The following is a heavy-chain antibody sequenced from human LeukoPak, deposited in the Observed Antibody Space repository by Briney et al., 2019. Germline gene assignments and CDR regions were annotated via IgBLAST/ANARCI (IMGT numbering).Heavy chain of an antibody. Sequence: PSETLSLTCTVSGGSISSYYWSWIRQPPGKGLEWIGYIYYSGSTNYNPSLKSRVTISVDTSKNQFSLKLSSVTAADTAVYYCARDQGYYDSSGYGARNWFDPWGQGTLVTVSS. V-gene: IGHV4-59*01. CDR3: ARDQGYYDSSGYGARNWFDP. D-gene: IGHD3-22*01. CDR1: GGSISSYY. CDR2: IYYSGST. J-gene: IGHJ5*02.